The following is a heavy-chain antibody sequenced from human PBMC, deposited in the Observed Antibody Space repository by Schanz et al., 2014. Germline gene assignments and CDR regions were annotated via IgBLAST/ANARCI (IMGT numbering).Heavy chain of an antibody. CDR1: GFSFEDHA. V-gene: IGHV3-48*02. D-gene: IGHD2-2*01. J-gene: IGHJ4*02. CDR2: ISNSGYTI. CDR3: ARALRTWEVVPAATVHY. Sequence: EVQLVESGGDLITPGRSLRLSCTASGFSFEDHALGWFRQAPGKGLEWVSYISNSGYTIYYADSVKGRFTISRDNAKNSLYLQMNSLRDEDTAVYYCARALRTWEVVPAATVHYWGQGTLVTVSS.